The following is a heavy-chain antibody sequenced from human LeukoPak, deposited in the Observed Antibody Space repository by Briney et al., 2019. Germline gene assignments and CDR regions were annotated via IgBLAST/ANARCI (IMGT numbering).Heavy chain of an antibody. CDR2: ISNGGGTA. D-gene: IGHD2-2*01. CDR3: AARPLMPPRFDY. J-gene: IGHJ4*02. V-gene: IGHV3-23*01. Sequence: GGSLRLSCAASGFTFSTYPMSWVRQAPGKGLQWVSAISNGGGTAYYAESVMGRFTISRDNSKSTLYLQMNSLRAEDTAIYYCAARPLMPPRFDYWGQGTLVTVSS. CDR1: GFTFSTYP.